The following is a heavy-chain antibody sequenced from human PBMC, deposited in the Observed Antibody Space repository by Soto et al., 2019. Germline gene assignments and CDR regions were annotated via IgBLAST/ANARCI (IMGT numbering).Heavy chain of an antibody. D-gene: IGHD3-10*01. CDR1: GDSISNYY. Sequence: PSETLSLTCTVSGDSISNYYWSWIRQPPGKGLEWIASFFHGGRTNYNPSLKSRLAMSVDRSKNQFSLKLSSVTAADTAVYYCARARRVLLMGDFDYWGQGTLVTVSS. J-gene: IGHJ4*02. CDR3: ARARRVLLMGDFDY. V-gene: IGHV4-59*01. CDR2: FFHGGRT.